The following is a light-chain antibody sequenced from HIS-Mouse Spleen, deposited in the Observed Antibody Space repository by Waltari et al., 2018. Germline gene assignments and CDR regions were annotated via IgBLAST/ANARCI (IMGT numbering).Light chain of an antibody. J-gene: IGLJ2*01. Sequence: QSALTPPAPVSGSPGQSITISCTGTSRDGGGYTYVLWYQQHPGKAPKLMIYYVSNRPSGVSTRFSGSKSGNTASLTISGLQAEDEADYYCSSYTSSSTLVVFGGGTKLTVL. CDR3: SSYTSSSTLVV. CDR1: SRDGGGYTY. V-gene: IGLV2-14*03. CDR2: YVS.